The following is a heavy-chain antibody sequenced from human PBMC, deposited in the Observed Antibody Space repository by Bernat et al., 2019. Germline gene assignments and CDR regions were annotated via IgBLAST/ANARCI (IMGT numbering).Heavy chain of an antibody. Sequence: EVQLVESGGGLVQLGGALKLSCAASGFTFSGSAMHWVRQASGKGLEWVGRIRSKANRSATAYAASVKGRFTISRDDSKNTTYLQMNSLKTEDTAVYYCTRHGIEVAGFEDYWGQGTLVTVSS. D-gene: IGHD6-19*01. CDR1: GFTFSGSA. CDR2: IRSKANRSAT. V-gene: IGHV3-73*02. J-gene: IGHJ4*02. CDR3: TRHGIEVAGFEDY.